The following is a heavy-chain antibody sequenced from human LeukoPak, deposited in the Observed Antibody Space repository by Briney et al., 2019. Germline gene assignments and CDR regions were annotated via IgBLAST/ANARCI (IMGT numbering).Heavy chain of an antibody. D-gene: IGHD1-26*01. CDR1: GFTFSSYS. Sequence: GGSLRLSSAASGFTFSSYSMNWVRQAPGKGLEWVSYISSSSSTIYYADSVKGRFTISRDNAKNSLYLQMNSLRAEDTALYYCARGLDSGSYPNDAFDIWGQGTMVTVSS. V-gene: IGHV3-48*01. CDR2: ISSSSSTI. CDR3: ARGLDSGSYPNDAFDI. J-gene: IGHJ3*02.